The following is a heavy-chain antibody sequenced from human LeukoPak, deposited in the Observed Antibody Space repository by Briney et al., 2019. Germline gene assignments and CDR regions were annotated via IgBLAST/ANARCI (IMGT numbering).Heavy chain of an antibody. CDR1: GGSISSSSYY. CDR3: ARRAHDYGDYGWFDP. Sequence: SETLSPTCTVSGGSISSSSYYWGWIRQPPGKGLEWIGSIYYSGSTYYNPSLKSRVTISVATSKNQFSLKLSSVTAADTAVYYCARRAHDYGDYGWFDPWGQGTLVTVSS. V-gene: IGHV4-39*01. CDR2: IYYSGST. J-gene: IGHJ5*02. D-gene: IGHD4-17*01.